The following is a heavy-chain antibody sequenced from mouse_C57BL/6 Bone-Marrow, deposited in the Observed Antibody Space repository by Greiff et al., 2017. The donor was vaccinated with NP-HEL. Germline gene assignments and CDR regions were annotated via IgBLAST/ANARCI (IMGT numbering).Heavy chain of an antibody. CDR2: IDPSDSYT. V-gene: IGHV1-50*01. CDR3: ARPRDWYYFDY. D-gene: IGHD3-3*01. J-gene: IGHJ2*01. Sequence: QVQLQQPGAELVKPGASVKPSCKASGYTFTSYWMQWVKQRPGQGLEWIGEIDPSDSYTNYNQKFKGKATLTVDTSSSTAYMQLSSLTSEDSAVYYCARPRDWYYFDYWGQGTTLTVSS. CDR1: GYTFTSYW.